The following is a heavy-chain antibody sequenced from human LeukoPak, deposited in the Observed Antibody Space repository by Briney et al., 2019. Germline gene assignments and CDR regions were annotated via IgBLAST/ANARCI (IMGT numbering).Heavy chain of an antibody. CDR1: GFTFSSYA. CDR2: ITGSGGTT. D-gene: IGHD4-11*01. J-gene: IGHJ5*01. V-gene: IGHV3-23*01. CDR3: AKDSLVDYSNYWLDS. Sequence: GGSLRLSCAASGFTFSSYAMSWVRQAPGKGLEWVSAITGSGGTTYYADSVKGRFTISRDNSKNTLFLQMNSLRAEDTAVYYCAKDSLVDYSNYWLDSWGQGTLVTVCS.